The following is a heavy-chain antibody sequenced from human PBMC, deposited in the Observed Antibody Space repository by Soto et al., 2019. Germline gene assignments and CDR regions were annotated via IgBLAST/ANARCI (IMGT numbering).Heavy chain of an antibody. Sequence: GGSLRLSCAASGFTFSSYAMSWVRQAPGKGLEWVSAISGSGGSTYYADSVKGRFTISRDNSKNTLYLQMNSLRAEDTAVYYCAKALAGYCGGERSAPLRCGMDVWGQGTTVTVSS. CDR2: ISGSGGST. CDR1: GFTFSSYA. CDR3: AKALAGYCGGERSAPLRCGMDV. J-gene: IGHJ6*02. D-gene: IGHD2-21*01. V-gene: IGHV3-23*01.